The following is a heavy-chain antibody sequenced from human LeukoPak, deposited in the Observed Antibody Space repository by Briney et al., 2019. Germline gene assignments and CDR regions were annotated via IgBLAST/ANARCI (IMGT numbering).Heavy chain of an antibody. Sequence: GGSLRLSCAASGFTFSSYAMNWVRQAPGKGLEWVSGISGSGGSTYYADSVKGRFTISRDNSKNTLYLQMNSLRAEDTAVCYCAKDSAYSSGWYYFDPWGQGILVTVSS. V-gene: IGHV3-23*01. CDR2: ISGSGGST. J-gene: IGHJ4*02. CDR3: AKDSAYSSGWYYFDP. D-gene: IGHD6-13*01. CDR1: GFTFSSYA.